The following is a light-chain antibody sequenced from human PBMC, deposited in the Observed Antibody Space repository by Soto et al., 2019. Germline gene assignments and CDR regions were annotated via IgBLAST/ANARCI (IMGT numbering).Light chain of an antibody. V-gene: IGLV2-14*03. CDR1: SSDVGAYDF. CDR2: EVS. Sequence: QSVLAQPASVSGSPGQSITISCTGTSSDVGAYDFVSWYQQHPDKAPKLMIYEVSNRPSGVSYRFSGSKSVNTATLTISGLQAEDEDDYYCSSYTTSSTRVFGTGTKVTVL. J-gene: IGLJ1*01. CDR3: SSYTTSSTRV.